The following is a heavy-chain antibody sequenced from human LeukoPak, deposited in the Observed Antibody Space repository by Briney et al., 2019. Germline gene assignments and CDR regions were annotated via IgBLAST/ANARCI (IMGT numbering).Heavy chain of an antibody. CDR3: ARDISGFGGVEPFGY. CDR1: GYTFTSYG. V-gene: IGHV1-18*01. J-gene: IGHJ4*02. D-gene: IGHD1-1*01. CDR2: ISAYNGNT. Sequence: GASVKVSCKASGYTFTSYGISWVRQAPGQGLEWMGWISAYNGNTNYAQKLQGRVTMTTDTSTSTAYMELRSLRSDDTAVYYCARDISGFGGVEPFGYWGQGTLVTVSS.